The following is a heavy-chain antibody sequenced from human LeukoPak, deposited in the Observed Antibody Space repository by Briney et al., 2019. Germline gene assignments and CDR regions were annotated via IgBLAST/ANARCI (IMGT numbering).Heavy chain of an antibody. J-gene: IGHJ4*02. CDR3: AREATGQWLVRYYFDY. CDR2: ISAYNGNT. D-gene: IGHD6-19*01. V-gene: IGHV1-18*01. Sequence: ASVKVSCKASGYTFTSYGISWVRQAPGQGLEWMGWISAYNGNTNYAQKLQGRVTMTTDTSTSTAYMELRSLRSDDTAVYYCAREATGQWLVRYYFDYWGQGTLVTASS. CDR1: GYTFTSYG.